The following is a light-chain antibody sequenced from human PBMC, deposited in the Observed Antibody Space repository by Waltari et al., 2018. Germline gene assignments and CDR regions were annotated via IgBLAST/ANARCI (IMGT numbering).Light chain of an antibody. Sequence: QSVLTQPPSASGTPGQRDTLSCSGTSSNLGNDVVNWYQQVPGTAPKLLIYRNDLRPSGVPDRFSASKSGTSASLAISGRQSEDEAEYYCASWDDSLNGHWVFGGGTKVTVL. V-gene: IGLV1-44*01. CDR1: SSNLGNDV. CDR3: ASWDDSLNGHWV. CDR2: RND. J-gene: IGLJ3*02.